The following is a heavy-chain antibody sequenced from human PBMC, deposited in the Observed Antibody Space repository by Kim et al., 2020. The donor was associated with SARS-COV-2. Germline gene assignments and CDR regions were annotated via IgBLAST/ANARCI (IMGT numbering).Heavy chain of an antibody. CDR2: ISPGGTDI. CDR3: ARDAPTVTPRDY. V-gene: IGHV3-74*01. Sequence: GGSLRLSCAASGFTISAYWMHWVRQAPGKGLEWLSFISPGGTDINYADSVKGRFTVSRDNAKKTLYLHMNSLRAEDTAVYYCARDAPTVTPRDYWGRG. J-gene: IGHJ4*02. CDR1: GFTISAYW. D-gene: IGHD4-17*01.